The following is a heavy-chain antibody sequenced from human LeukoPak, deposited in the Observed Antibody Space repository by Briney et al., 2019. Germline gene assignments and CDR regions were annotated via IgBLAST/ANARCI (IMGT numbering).Heavy chain of an antibody. CDR3: ARDRATVTTAWFAP. V-gene: IGHV1-18*01. D-gene: IGHD4-17*01. J-gene: IGHJ5*02. CDR1: GFTFTSYG. CDR2: ISAYNGNT. Sequence: GSLKLSCKASGFTFTSYGISWGRQAPGQGLEWMGCISAYNGNTYYAQNLQGRVTITTDTSTSTPDMELRSLRSEHPAVYYCARDRATVTTAWFAPWGEGTLVTVSS.